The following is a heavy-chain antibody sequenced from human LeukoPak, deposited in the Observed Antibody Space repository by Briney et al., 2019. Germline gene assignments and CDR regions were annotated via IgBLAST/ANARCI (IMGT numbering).Heavy chain of an antibody. Sequence: GGSLRLSCAASGFTFSSYSMNWVRQAPGKGLEWVSSISSSSSYIYYADSVKGRFTISRDNAKNSLYLQMNGLRAEDTAVYYCARDSTSSSSWYKRSFDYWGQGTLVTVSS. V-gene: IGHV3-21*01. CDR2: ISSSSSYI. CDR1: GFTFSSYS. D-gene: IGHD6-13*01. CDR3: ARDSTSSSSWYKRSFDY. J-gene: IGHJ4*02.